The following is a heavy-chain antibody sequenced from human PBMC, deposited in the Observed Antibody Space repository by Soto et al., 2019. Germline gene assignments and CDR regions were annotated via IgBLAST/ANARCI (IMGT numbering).Heavy chain of an antibody. CDR2: ISSSSTTSTST. Sequence: QVQLVESGGGVVKPGGSLRLSCAASGFTFSDYYMNWIRQAPGKGLEWVSYISSSSTTSTSTNYADSVKGRFTISRDNAKNSMYLQMNSLRAEDTAVYYCARARGYDSDFSPFDPWGQGTLVTVSA. J-gene: IGHJ5*02. V-gene: IGHV3-11*06. CDR1: GFTFSDYY. CDR3: ARARGYDSDFSPFDP. D-gene: IGHD6-19*01.